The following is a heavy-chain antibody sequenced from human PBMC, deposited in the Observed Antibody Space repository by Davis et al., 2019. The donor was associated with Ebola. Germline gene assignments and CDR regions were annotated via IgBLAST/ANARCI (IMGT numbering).Heavy chain of an antibody. CDR1: GFTFSSNW. J-gene: IGHJ4*02. D-gene: IGHD1-26*01. CDR2: INSDGSFT. V-gene: IGHV3-74*01. CDR3: ASGGGSYSAQLGIFDY. Sequence: GESLKISCAASGFTFSSNWMHWVRQAPGKGLVWVSRINSDGSFTSYADSVQGRFTISRDNAKNTLYLQMNSLRAEDTAVYYCASGGGSYSAQLGIFDYWGQGTLVTVSS.